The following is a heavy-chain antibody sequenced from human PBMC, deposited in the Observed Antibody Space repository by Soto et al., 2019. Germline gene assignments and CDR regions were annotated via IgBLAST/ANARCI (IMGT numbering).Heavy chain of an antibody. Sequence: SETLSLTCAVYGGSFSGYYWSWIRQPPGKGLEWIGEINHSGSTNYNPSLKSRVTISVDTSKNQFSLKLSSVTAADTAVYYCARAYYYDSSGYKNFDYWGQGTLVTVLL. CDR3: ARAYYYDSSGYKNFDY. CDR1: GGSFSGYY. CDR2: INHSGST. J-gene: IGHJ4*02. V-gene: IGHV4-34*01. D-gene: IGHD3-22*01.